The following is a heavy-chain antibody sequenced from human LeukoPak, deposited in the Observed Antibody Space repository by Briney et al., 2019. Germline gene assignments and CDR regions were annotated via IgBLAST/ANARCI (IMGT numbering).Heavy chain of an antibody. J-gene: IGHJ6*03. CDR2: IYHSGST. CDR3: ARVGIAVAGEDYYYYMDV. CDR1: GGSINSTNW. V-gene: IGHV4-4*02. Sequence: PSETLSLTCAVSGGSINSTNWWSWVRQPPGKGLEWIGEIYHSGSTNYNPSLKSRVTISVDTSKNQFSLKLSSVTAADTAVYYCARVGIAVAGEDYYYYMDVWGKGTTVTVSS. D-gene: IGHD6-19*01.